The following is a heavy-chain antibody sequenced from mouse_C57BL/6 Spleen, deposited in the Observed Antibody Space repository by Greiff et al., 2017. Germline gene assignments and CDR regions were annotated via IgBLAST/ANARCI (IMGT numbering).Heavy chain of an antibody. V-gene: IGHV5-4*01. CDR1: GFTFSSYA. Sequence: EVQVVESGGGLVKPGGSLKLSCAASGFTFSSYAMSWVRQTPEKRLEWVATISDGGSYTYYPDNVKGRFTISRDNAKNNLYLQMSHLKSEDTAMYYCARVYYYGSSHWYCDVWGTGTTVTVSS. J-gene: IGHJ1*03. CDR3: ARVYYYGSSHWYCDV. D-gene: IGHD1-1*01. CDR2: ISDGGSYT.